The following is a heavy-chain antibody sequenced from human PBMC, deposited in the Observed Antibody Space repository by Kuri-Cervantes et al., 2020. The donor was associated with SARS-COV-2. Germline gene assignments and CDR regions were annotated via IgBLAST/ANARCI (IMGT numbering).Heavy chain of an antibody. D-gene: IGHD6-19*01. V-gene: IGHV4-59*01. Sequence: SETLSLTCTVSGVSISSYYWSWIRQPPGKGLEWIGYIYYSGSTNYNPSLKSRVTISVDTSKNQFSLKLSSVTAADTAVYYCARARIVSSGWYYYYGMDVWGQGTTVTVSS. CDR1: GVSISSYY. J-gene: IGHJ6*02. CDR3: ARARIVSSGWYYYYGMDV. CDR2: IYYSGST.